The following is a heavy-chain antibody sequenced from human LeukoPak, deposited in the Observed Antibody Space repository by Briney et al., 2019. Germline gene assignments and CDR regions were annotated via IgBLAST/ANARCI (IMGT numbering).Heavy chain of an antibody. CDR3: ARVLCSGGSCYFDY. V-gene: IGHV2-70*01. Sequence: SGPALVKPTQTLTLTCIFSGFSLSTSGMCVSWIRQPPGKALEWLALIDWDDDKYYSTSLKTRLTISKDTSKNQVVLTMTNMDPVDTATYYCARVLCSGGSCYFDYWGQGTLVTVSS. CDR1: GFSLSTSGMC. D-gene: IGHD2-15*01. J-gene: IGHJ4*02. CDR2: IDWDDDK.